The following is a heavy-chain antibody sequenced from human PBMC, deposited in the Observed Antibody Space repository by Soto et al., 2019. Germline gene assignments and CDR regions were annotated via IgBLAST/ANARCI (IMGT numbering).Heavy chain of an antibody. CDR2: ISYDGSNK. J-gene: IGHJ6*01. CDR3: AAETKSYFYGMDV. CDR1: GLTFSSSA. Sequence: QVQLVESGGGVVQPGRSLRLSCAASGLTFSSSAMHWVRQAPGKGLEWVALISYDGSNKYYVDSVKGRFTISRDNSKNTLDLQMNSLREEDTAVDYCAAETKSYFYGMDVW. V-gene: IGHV3-30*03.